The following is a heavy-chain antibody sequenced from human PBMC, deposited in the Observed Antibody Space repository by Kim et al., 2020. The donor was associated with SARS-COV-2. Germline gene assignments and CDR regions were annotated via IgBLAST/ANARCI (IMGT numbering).Heavy chain of an antibody. CDR1: GGTFSSYA. CDR3: ARDLRIAAAGNWFDP. D-gene: IGHD6-13*01. Sequence: SVKVSCKASGGTFSSYAISWVRQAPGQGLEWMGRIIPILGIANYAQKFQGRVTITADKSTSTAYMELSSLRSEDTAVYYCARDLRIAAAGNWFDPWGQGTLVTVSS. CDR2: IIPILGIA. J-gene: IGHJ5*02. V-gene: IGHV1-69*04.